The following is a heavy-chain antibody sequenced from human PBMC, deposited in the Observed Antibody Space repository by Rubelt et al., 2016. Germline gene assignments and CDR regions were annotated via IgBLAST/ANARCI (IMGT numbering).Heavy chain of an antibody. J-gene: IGHJ4*02. CDR3: ARNRAGRIAVAGTFDY. CDR2: ISSSSSYI. D-gene: IGHD6-19*01. Sequence: EVQLVESGGGLVQPGGSLRLSCAASGFTVSSNYMSWVRQAPGKGLEWVSSISSSSSYIYYADSVKGRFTIARDNAKNSLYLQMNSLRAEDTAVYYCARNRAGRIAVAGTFDYWGQGTLVTVSS. CDR1: GFTVSSNY. V-gene: IGHV3-21*01.